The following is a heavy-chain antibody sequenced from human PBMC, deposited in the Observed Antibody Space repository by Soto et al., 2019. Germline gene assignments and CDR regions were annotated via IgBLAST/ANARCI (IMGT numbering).Heavy chain of an antibody. CDR3: ARGEVDVDPFDP. CDR1: GYTFTGYY. Sequence: VASVKVSCKASGYTFTGYYIHWVRQAPGQGLEWMGWINPNSGNTKYVENFQGRVTMTRDTSIRTAYMELSGLRSDDTAVYYCARGEVDVDPFDPWGQGTLVTVYS. CDR2: INPNSGNT. D-gene: IGHD3-16*01. J-gene: IGHJ5*02. V-gene: IGHV1-2*02.